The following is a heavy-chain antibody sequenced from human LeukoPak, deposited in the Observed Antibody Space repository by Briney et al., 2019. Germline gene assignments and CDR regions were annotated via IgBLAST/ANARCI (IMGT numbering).Heavy chain of an antibody. CDR2: INPNSGGT. J-gene: IGHJ5*02. V-gene: IGHV1-2*02. Sequence: ASVKVSCKASGYSFNDKYLHWVRQAPGQGLEWMGSINPNSGGTNYAQKFQGRVTMTTDTSMSTAYMELSRLTSDDTAVYYCARAGGRSWFDPWGRGTLVTVSS. CDR3: ARAGGRSWFDP. CDR1: GYSFNDKY.